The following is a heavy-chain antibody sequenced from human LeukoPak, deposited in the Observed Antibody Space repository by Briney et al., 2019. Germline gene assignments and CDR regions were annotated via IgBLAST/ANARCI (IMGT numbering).Heavy chain of an antibody. V-gene: IGHV3-7*01. D-gene: IGHD3-22*01. CDR3: ARQNYYDSSGYYYSGFDY. CDR2: IKQDGSEK. Sequence: GGSLRLSCAASGFTFSDYWMSWVRQAPGKGLEWVANIKQDGSEKYYVDSVKGRFTISRDNAKNSLYLQMNSLRAEDTAVYYCARQNYYDSSGYYYSGFDYWGQGTLVTVSS. J-gene: IGHJ4*02. CDR1: GFTFSDYW.